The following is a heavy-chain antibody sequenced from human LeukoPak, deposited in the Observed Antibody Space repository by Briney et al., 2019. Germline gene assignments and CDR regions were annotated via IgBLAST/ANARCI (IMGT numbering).Heavy chain of an antibody. D-gene: IGHD4-11*01. Sequence: SETLSLTCTVSGGSISSYYWSWIRQPPGKGLEWIGYIYYSGSTNYNPSLKSRVTISVDTTKNQFSLKLISVTAADTAVYYCARIYSRDAFDIWGQGTMVTVSS. V-gene: IGHV4-59*01. CDR3: ARIYSRDAFDI. CDR2: IYYSGST. CDR1: GGSISSYY. J-gene: IGHJ3*02.